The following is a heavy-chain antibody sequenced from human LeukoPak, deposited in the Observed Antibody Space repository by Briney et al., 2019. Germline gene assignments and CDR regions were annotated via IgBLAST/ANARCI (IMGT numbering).Heavy chain of an antibody. J-gene: IGHJ4*02. V-gene: IGHV3-74*01. D-gene: IGHD1-26*01. CDR1: GFAFSSDW. CDR2: INSDGSTI. Sequence: GGSLRLSCAASGFAFSSDWMHWVRQAPGKGLVWVSRINSDGSTISYADSVKGRFTISRDNAKNTLYLQMNSLIAEDTAVYYCAGYVPRSGGSDYWGQGTLVTVSS. CDR3: AGYVPRSGGSDY.